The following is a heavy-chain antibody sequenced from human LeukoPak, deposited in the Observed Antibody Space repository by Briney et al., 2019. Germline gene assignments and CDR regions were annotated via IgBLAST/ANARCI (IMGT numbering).Heavy chain of an antibody. CDR3: ARGSRPEVATILYDN. Sequence: GGSLRLPCAASGFTFSTYWMGWVRQAPGKGLEWVANIKEDGSEKYYLDSVKGRFTISRDNAQNSLHLEMNSLRAEDTAVYYCARGSRPEVATILYDNWGQGTLITVSP. CDR1: GFTFSTYW. V-gene: IGHV3-7*01. J-gene: IGHJ4*02. CDR2: IKEDGSEK. D-gene: IGHD5-12*01.